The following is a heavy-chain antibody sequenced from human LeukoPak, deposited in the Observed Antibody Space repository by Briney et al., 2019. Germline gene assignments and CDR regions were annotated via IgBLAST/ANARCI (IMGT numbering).Heavy chain of an antibody. CDR2: IYYSGST. Sequence: PSETLSLTCTVSGGSISSGGYYWSWIRQHPGKGLEWIGYIYYSGSTYYNPSLKSRVTISVDTSKNQFSLKLSSVTAAGTAVYYCAREGTYYDILTGQDYRAPNDAFDIWGQGTMVTVSS. CDR3: AREGTYYDILTGQDYRAPNDAFDI. CDR1: GGSISSGGYY. D-gene: IGHD3-9*01. J-gene: IGHJ3*02. V-gene: IGHV4-31*03.